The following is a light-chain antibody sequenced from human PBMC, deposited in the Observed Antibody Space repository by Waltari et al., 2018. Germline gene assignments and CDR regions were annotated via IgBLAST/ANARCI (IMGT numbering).Light chain of an antibody. CDR2: EGT. CDR3: CAHAGGGTHYA. V-gene: IGLV2-23*01. Sequence: QSALTQPASVSGSPGQSITISCTGPSRDVWRSNRVSWYRQHPGKGPKILINEGTQRVSGVSDRFSGSKSGNTASLTLSGLQPEDEADYYCCAHAGGGTHYAFGTGTKVTVL. CDR1: SRDVWRSNR. J-gene: IGLJ1*01.